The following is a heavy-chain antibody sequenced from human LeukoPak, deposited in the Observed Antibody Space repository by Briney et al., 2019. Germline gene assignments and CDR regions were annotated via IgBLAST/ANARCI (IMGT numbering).Heavy chain of an antibody. Sequence: TSETLSLTCTVSGVSISSGSYYWGWIRQPPGKGLEWIGEINHSGSTNYNPSLKSRVTISVDTSKNQFSLKLSSVTAADTAVYYCARGWWLFYPFDYWGQGTLVTVSS. CDR3: ARGWWLFYPFDY. CDR1: GVSISSGSYY. J-gene: IGHJ4*02. CDR2: INHSGST. V-gene: IGHV4-39*07. D-gene: IGHD3-22*01.